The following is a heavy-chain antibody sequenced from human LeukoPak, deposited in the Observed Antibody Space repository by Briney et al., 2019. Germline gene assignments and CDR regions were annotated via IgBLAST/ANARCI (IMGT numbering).Heavy chain of an antibody. CDR2: ISAYNGNT. CDR1: AYTFTSYG. D-gene: IGHD3-3*02. J-gene: IGHJ6*02. V-gene: IGHV1-18*01. Sequence: GASVKVSCKASAYTFTSYGINWVRQAPGQGLEWMGWISAYNGNTNYAQKLQGRVTMTTDTPTSTAYMELRSLRSDDTAVYYCARDRSAFLTSRTYGMDVWGQGTTVTVSS. CDR3: ARDRSAFLTSRTYGMDV.